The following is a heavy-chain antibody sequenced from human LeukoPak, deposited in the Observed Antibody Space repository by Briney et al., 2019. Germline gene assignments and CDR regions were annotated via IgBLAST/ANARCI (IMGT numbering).Heavy chain of an antibody. Sequence: GGSLRLSCAASGFTFSSYAMSWVRQAPGKGLEWVAFIRSDGINKYYADSVKGRFTISRDNSKNTLYLQMNSLRAEDTAVYYCAKDTDSSGYDAFDIWGQGTMATVSS. D-gene: IGHD6-19*01. CDR1: GFTFSSYA. J-gene: IGHJ3*02. CDR2: IRSDGINK. V-gene: IGHV3-30*02. CDR3: AKDTDSSGYDAFDI.